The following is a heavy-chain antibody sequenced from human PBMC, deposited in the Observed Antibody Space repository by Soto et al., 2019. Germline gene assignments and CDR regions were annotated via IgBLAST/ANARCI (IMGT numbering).Heavy chain of an antibody. Sequence: QVQLQESGPGLVKPSQTLSLTCIVSGGSISSGGYYWSWIRQHPGKGLEWIGYIHSSGSTYYSPSLRRRVHISVDTSKNQFSLKLTSLTAADTALYYCVRSGTFGGATWDYWGQGTLVTVSS. V-gene: IGHV4-31*03. D-gene: IGHD1-26*01. CDR3: VRSGTFGGATWDY. J-gene: IGHJ4*02. CDR2: IHSSGST. CDR1: GGSISSGGYY.